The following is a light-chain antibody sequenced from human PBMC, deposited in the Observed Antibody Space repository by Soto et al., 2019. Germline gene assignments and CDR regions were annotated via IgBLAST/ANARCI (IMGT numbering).Light chain of an antibody. CDR1: QGISQY. CDR2: AAT. CDR3: QQVNSYPLT. Sequence: DIHLTQSPSLLSASVGDRVTITCRASQGISQYVAWYQQKPGKAPKLLIYAATALQGGVPSRFSGTGSATEFILTSSRLQPEDFATYYCQQVNSYPLTFGGGTRVEIK. V-gene: IGKV1-9*01. J-gene: IGKJ4*01.